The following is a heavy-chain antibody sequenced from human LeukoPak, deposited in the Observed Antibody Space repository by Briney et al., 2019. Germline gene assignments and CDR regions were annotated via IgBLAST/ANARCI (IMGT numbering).Heavy chain of an antibody. D-gene: IGHD6-13*01. CDR2: IYYSGST. Sequence: KPSETLSLTCTVSGGSISSYYWSWIRQPPGKGLEWIGYIYYSGSTNYNPSLKGRVTISVDMSKNQFSLKLSSVTAADTAVYYCARGGIAAAGPLDYWGQGTLVTVSS. CDR1: GGSISSYY. J-gene: IGHJ4*02. V-gene: IGHV4-59*01. CDR3: ARGGIAAAGPLDY.